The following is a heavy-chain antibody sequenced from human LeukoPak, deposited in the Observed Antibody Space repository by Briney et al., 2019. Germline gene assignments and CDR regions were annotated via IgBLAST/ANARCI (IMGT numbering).Heavy chain of an antibody. CDR2: TYYRSKWYN. J-gene: IGHJ4*02. V-gene: IGHV6-1*01. CDR3: ARDRGGSSWYYFDN. Sequence: SQTLSLTCAISGDSVSRDTAAWNWVRQSPSRGLEWLGRTYYRSKWYNDYAVSVKSRITINPDTSKNQFSLQLDSVAPEDTAVYYCARDRGGSSWYYFDNWGQGSLVTVSS. D-gene: IGHD6-13*01. CDR1: GDSVSRDTAA.